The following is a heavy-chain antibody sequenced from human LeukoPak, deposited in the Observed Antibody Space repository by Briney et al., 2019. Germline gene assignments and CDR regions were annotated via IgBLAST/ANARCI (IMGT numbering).Heavy chain of an antibody. D-gene: IGHD3-22*01. Sequence: KASETLSLTCTVSGGSISSYYWSWIRQPAGKGLGWIGRIYTSGSTNYNPSLKSRVTMSVDTSKNQFSLKLSSVTAADTAVYYCARAHLGSGYFYWGQGTLVTVSS. CDR3: ARAHLGSGYFY. CDR1: GGSISSYY. CDR2: IYTSGST. J-gene: IGHJ4*02. V-gene: IGHV4-4*07.